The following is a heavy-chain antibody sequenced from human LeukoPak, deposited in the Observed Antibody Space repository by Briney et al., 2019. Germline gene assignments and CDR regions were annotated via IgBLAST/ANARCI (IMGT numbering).Heavy chain of an antibody. V-gene: IGHV1-2*02. CDR2: INPNTGDT. CDR3: ARRIKVSWYFDL. Sequence: GASVKVSCKASGYTFTGYYIRWVRQAPGQGLEWMGWINPNTGDTNSAQKFQGRVTMTRDTSISAAYMELSRLRSDDTAVYYCARRIKVSWYFDLWGRGTLVTVSS. J-gene: IGHJ2*01. D-gene: IGHD2-15*01. CDR1: GYTFTGYY.